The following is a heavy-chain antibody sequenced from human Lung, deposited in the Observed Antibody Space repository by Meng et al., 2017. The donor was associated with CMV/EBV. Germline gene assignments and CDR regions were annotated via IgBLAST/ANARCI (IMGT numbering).Heavy chain of an antibody. D-gene: IGHD1-1*01. J-gene: IGHJ3*02. CDR1: GASISSNY. CDR3: AGPDDMGSSPHDPFDM. Sequence: SETLSLXCTVSGASISSNYWSWSRRPPGKGLEYIGSISYTGYIEYNPSLKGRVTISLDTSKNHFSLKLTSVTAADTAMYYCAGPDDMGSSPHDPFDMLGQGXMVTVSS. V-gene: IGHV4-59*01. CDR2: ISYTGYI.